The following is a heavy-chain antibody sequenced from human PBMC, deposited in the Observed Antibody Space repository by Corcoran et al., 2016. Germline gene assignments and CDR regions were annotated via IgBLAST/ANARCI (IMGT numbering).Heavy chain of an antibody. D-gene: IGHD2-2*01. CDR1: GFTFSSYG. CDR2: ISYDGSNK. CDR3: EKVLPAATNYYYYYGMDV. J-gene: IGHJ6*02. V-gene: IGHV3-30*18. Sequence: QVQLVESGGGVVQPGRSLRLSCAASGFTFSSYGMHWVRQAPGKGLEWVAVISYDGSNKYYADSVKGRFTISRDNSKNTLYLQMNSLRAEDTAVYYCEKVLPAATNYYYYYGMDVWGQGTTVTVSS.